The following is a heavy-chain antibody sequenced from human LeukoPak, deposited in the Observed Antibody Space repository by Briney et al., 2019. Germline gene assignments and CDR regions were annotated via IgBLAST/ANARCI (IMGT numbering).Heavy chain of an antibody. CDR1: GYTFTCHG. CDR3: ARMQGVSSDYGGNSLLH. Sequence: GASVKVSCKTSGYTFTCHGISWLRQAPGQGLEWMGWISGYNGNTNYAQNVQGRVTMTTDTSTSTAYMELRSLISDDTAVYYCARMQGVSSDYGGNSLLHWGQGTLVTVSS. J-gene: IGHJ4*02. D-gene: IGHD4-23*01. CDR2: ISGYNGNT. V-gene: IGHV1-18*01.